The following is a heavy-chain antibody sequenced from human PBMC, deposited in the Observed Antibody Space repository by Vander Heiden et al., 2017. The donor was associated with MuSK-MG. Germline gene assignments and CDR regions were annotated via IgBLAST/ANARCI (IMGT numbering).Heavy chain of an antibody. CDR2: IIGSCGST. D-gene: IGHD3-22*01. J-gene: IGHJ4*02. Sequence: EVPLLESGGGLVQPGGSLRLHSEASGFIFSSYAMSCVRQSPGKVLEWVSFIIGSCGSTYYADSVKVRFTISIDNSKNTLYLQMNSLRAEDTAVYYCAEGRKSVGSSALDYWGQGTLVTVSS. CDR3: AEGRKSVGSSALDY. V-gene: IGHV3-23*01. CDR1: GFIFSSYA.